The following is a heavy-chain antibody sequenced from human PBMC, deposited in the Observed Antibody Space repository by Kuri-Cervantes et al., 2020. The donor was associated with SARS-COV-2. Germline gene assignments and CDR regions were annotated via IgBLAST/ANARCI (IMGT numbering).Heavy chain of an antibody. V-gene: IGHV3-30*03. J-gene: IGHJ4*02. CDR3: SWHGMSYSRDYFDY. CDR1: GFTFSSYG. CDR2: ISYDGSNK. Sequence: GESLKSSCAASGFTFSSYGMHWVRQAPGKGLEWVAVISYDGSNKYYADSVKGRFTISRDNSKNTLYLQMNSLRAEDTAVYYCSWHGMSYSRDYFDYWGPGTLVTVSS. D-gene: IGHD3-10*01.